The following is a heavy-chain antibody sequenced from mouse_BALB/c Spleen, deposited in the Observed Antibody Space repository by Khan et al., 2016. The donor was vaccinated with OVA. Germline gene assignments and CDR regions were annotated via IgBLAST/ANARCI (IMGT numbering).Heavy chain of an antibody. V-gene: IGHV5-6*01. CDR1: GFTFSTYG. J-gene: IGHJ3*01. D-gene: IGHD1-1*01. Sequence: EVELVESGGDVVKPGGSLKLSCAASGFTFSTYGMSWVRQTPDKRLEWVATVSTGGHYTYYPDTVKGRFTISRDNAKNTLYLQMSSLKSEDTAMFYCARLAYYYGSRGFAYWGQGTLVTVSA. CDR2: VSTGGHYT. CDR3: ARLAYYYGSRGFAY.